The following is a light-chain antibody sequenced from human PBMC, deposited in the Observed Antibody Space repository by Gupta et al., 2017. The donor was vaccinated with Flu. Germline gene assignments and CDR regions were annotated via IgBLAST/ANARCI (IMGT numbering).Light chain of an antibody. Sequence: SYELTQPPSVSVSPGQPATITCPGDELSDHFVYWYQKKPGQAPVLVIYKDTERPSGIPERFSGSSSGTTVTMTISEVRAEDEADYYCQSADGTGSFWVFGGGTKLNVL. CDR2: KDT. V-gene: IGLV3-25*03. CDR1: ELSDHF. CDR3: QSADGTGSFWV. J-gene: IGLJ3*02.